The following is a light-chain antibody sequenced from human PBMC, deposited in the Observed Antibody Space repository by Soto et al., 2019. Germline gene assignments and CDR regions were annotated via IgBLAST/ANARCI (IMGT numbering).Light chain of an antibody. J-gene: IGKJ2*01. CDR1: QSVLYSSNNKNY. CDR3: QQYYSTPPYT. V-gene: IGKV4-1*01. CDR2: WAS. Sequence: DIVMTQSPDSLAVSLGERATINCKSSQSVLYSSNNKNYLALYQQKPGQPPKLLIYWASTRESRVPDRFSGSGSGTDFTLTISSLQAEDVAVYYCQQYYSTPPYTFGQGTKLEIK.